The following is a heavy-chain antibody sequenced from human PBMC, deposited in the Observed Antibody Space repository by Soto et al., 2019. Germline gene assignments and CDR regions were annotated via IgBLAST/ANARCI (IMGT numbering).Heavy chain of an antibody. CDR2: IYYSGRT. V-gene: IGHV4-39*07. D-gene: IGHD3-10*01. CDR1: SGSIGSRSYY. CDR3: ASDSEAGIEFDY. Sequence: SETLSLTCTVASGSIGSRSYYWGWIRQPPVNGLEWIGSIYYSGRTYYNPTLKSRVTISVDTSKNQFSRKLRSVTAADTAVYYCASDSEAGIEFDYWGQGTLVTVSS. J-gene: IGHJ4*02.